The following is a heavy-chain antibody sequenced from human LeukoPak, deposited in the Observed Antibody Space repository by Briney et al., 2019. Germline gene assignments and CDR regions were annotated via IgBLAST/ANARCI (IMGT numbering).Heavy chain of an antibody. J-gene: IGHJ6*03. D-gene: IGHD3-9*01. CDR3: AKVPYYDILTGYYYYYYYMDV. V-gene: IGHV3-23*01. Sequence: GGSLRLSCAASGFTFSSYAMSWVRQAPGKGLEWVSAISGSGGSTYYADSVKGRFTISRDNSKNTLYLQMNSLRAEDTAVYYCAKVPYYDILTGYYYYYYYMDVWGKGTTVTVSS. CDR1: GFTFSSYA. CDR2: ISGSGGST.